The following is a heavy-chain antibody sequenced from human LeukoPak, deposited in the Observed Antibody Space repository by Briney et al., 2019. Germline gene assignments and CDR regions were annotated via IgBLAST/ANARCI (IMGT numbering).Heavy chain of an antibody. J-gene: IGHJ6*03. V-gene: IGHV3-21*01. CDR2: ISSSSSYI. CDR1: GFTFNSYS. CDR3: ARDDYGGMDV. Sequence: GGSLRLSCAASGFTFNSYSMNWVRQAPGKGLEWVSSISSSSSYINYADSVKGRFTISRDNAKNSLYLQMNSLRAEDTAVYYCARDDYGGMDVWGKGTTVTV. D-gene: IGHD4-23*01.